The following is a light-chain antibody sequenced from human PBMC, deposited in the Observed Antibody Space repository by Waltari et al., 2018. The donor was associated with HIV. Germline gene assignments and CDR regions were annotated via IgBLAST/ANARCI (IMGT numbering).Light chain of an antibody. Sequence: DIQTTQSPSSLSASVGDRVTITCRASQNINKFLNWYQQKSGKAPNLLINGSSTLQSGVPSRFSGSGSGTDFTLTIGGLHPDDAATYYCQQTYTAPWTFAQGTKVEIK. CDR2: GSS. CDR3: QQTYTAPWT. J-gene: IGKJ1*01. V-gene: IGKV1-39*01. CDR1: QNINKF.